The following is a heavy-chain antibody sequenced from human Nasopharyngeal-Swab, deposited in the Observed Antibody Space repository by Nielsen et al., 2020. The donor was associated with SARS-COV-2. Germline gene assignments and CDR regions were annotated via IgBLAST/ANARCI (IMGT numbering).Heavy chain of an antibody. CDR2: ISYDGSNK. J-gene: IGHJ6*02. Sequence: WTRQAPGKGLEWVAVISYDGSNKYYADSVKGRFTISRDNSKNTLYLQMNSLRAEDTAVYYCAIGLGPYYYYGMDVWGQGTTVTVSS. CDR3: AIGLGPYYYYGMDV. D-gene: IGHD3/OR15-3a*01. V-gene: IGHV3-30*03.